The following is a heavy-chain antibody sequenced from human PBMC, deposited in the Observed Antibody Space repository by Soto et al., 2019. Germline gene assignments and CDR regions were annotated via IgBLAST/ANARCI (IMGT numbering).Heavy chain of an antibody. CDR1: GFFFSSYT. D-gene: IGHD3-16*01. CDR2: FSATSENT. J-gene: IGHJ4*02. V-gene: IGHV3-23*01. Sequence: EVQLLESGGGLVQPGGSLRLSCVGAGFFFSSYTMTWGRQAAGKGLEWVSSFSATSENTYYADSVRGRVTISRDNSKHTLFLQMNSLTAEDTAMYYCAKARDQQWGRLTWDSWGQGILVIVS. CDR3: AKARDQQWGRLTWDS.